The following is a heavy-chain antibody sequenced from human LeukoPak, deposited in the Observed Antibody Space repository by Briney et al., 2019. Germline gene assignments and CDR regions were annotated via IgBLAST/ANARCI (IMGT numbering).Heavy chain of an antibody. CDR1: GFTFISYW. CDR3: ARADSSIAARLSRSSIFNYYYYMDV. Sequence: PGGSLRLSCAASGFTFISYWMSWVRQAPGKGLEWVANIKQDGSEKYYVDSVKGRFTISRDNAKNSLYLQMNSLRAEDTAVYYCARADSSIAARLSRSSIFNYYYYMDVWGKGTTVTVS. D-gene: IGHD6-6*01. V-gene: IGHV3-7*04. CDR2: IKQDGSEK. J-gene: IGHJ6*03.